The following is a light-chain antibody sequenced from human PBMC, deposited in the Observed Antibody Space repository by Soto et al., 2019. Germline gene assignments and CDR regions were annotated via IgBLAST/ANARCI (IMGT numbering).Light chain of an antibody. V-gene: IGKV3-11*01. CDR2: DAS. J-gene: IGKJ4*01. CDR3: QQRSNWPRGT. Sequence: EIVLTQSPATLSLSPGERATLSCRASQSVGSYLAWYQQKPGQAPRLLVYDASNRATGIPARFSGSGSGTDFTLTVSSLEPEDFAVYYCQQRSNWPRGTFGGGTKVDIK. CDR1: QSVGSY.